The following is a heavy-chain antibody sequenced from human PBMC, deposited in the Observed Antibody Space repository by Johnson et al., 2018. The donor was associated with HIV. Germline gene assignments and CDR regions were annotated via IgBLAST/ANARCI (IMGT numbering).Heavy chain of an antibody. D-gene: IGHD3-3*01. CDR3: ASPPSGYDFWDGPNIFDV. CDR2: ISYAGSDK. Sequence: QVQLVESGGGVVQPGRSLRLSCAASGFTFSTYTMHWVRQAPGKGLEWVTVISYAGSDKYYSDSVKGRFTISRDNSKNTLYLQMNSLRPEDTAIYYCASPPSGYDFWDGPNIFDVWGQGTMVSVAS. J-gene: IGHJ3*01. V-gene: IGHV3-30*04. CDR1: GFTFSTYT.